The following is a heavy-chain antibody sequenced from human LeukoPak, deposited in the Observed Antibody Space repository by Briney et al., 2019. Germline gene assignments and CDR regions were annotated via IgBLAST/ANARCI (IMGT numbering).Heavy chain of an antibody. Sequence: GGSLRLSCAASGFTFSSYAMHWVRQAPGKGLEWVAVISYDGSNKYYADSVKGRFTISRDNSKNTLYLQMNSLRAEDTAVYYCARGHRWAQIGVNEYFDYWGQGTLVTVSS. CDR2: ISYDGSNK. CDR3: ARGHRWAQIGVNEYFDY. D-gene: IGHD2/OR15-2a*01. CDR1: GFTFSSYA. J-gene: IGHJ4*02. V-gene: IGHV3-30-3*01.